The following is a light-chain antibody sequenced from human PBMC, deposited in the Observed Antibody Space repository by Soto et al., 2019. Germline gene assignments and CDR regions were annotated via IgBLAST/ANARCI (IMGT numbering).Light chain of an antibody. CDR1: SGHSSYA. CDR3: QTWGTGIVV. J-gene: IGLJ2*01. V-gene: IGLV4-69*01. CDR2: LNSDGSH. Sequence: QLVLTQSPSASASLGASVKLTCTLSSGHSSYAIAWHQQQPEKGPRYLMKLNSDGSHSKGDGIPDRFSGSSSGAERYLTISRLQSEDEADYYCQTWGTGIVVFGGGTKLTFL.